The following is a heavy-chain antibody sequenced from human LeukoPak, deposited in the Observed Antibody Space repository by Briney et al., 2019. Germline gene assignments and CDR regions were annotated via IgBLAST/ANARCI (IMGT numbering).Heavy chain of an antibody. CDR3: ASGSSGYDP. CDR1: GGSISNYY. D-gene: IGHD5-12*01. V-gene: IGHV4-4*07. CDR2: IYSSGTT. J-gene: IGHJ5*02. Sequence: PSETLSLTCTVSGGSISNYYWSWIRQPAGKGLEWIGRIYSSGTTIYNPSLKSRVTMSVDTSKNQFSLKLSSVTAADTAVYFCASGSSGYDPWGQGTLVTVSS.